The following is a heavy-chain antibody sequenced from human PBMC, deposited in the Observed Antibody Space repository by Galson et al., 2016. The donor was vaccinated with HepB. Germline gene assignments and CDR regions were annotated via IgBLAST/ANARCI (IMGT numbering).Heavy chain of an antibody. J-gene: IGHJ4*02. CDR2: IGSKPFGGTI. CDR1: GFTFGDYA. CDR3: TRAIFEGSYFDN. V-gene: IGHV3-49*04. Sequence: SLRLSCAGSGFTFGDYAMSWVRQAPGKGLEWLGFIGSKPFGGTIEYAASVKGRLTIPREDSKSTAYLQMNSLKTEDTAVYYCTRAIFEGSYFDNWGQGALVTVSS. D-gene: IGHD3-9*01.